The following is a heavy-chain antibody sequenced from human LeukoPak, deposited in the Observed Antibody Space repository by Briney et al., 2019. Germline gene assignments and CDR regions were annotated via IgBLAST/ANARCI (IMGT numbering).Heavy chain of an antibody. CDR1: GFTFSSYW. V-gene: IGHV3-7*03. D-gene: IGHD2-15*01. CDR2: IKQDGSEK. J-gene: IGHJ3*01. Sequence: GGSLRLSCAASGFTFSSYWMSWVRQAPGKGLEWVANIKQDGSEKYYVDSVKGRFTISRDNAKNSLYLQMNTLRANDTAVYYCAKDGSNDWRWGAFDVWGQGTMVTVSS. CDR3: AKDGSNDWRWGAFDV.